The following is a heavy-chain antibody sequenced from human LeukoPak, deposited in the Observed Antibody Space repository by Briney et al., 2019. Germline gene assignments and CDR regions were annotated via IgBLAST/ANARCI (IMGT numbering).Heavy chain of an antibody. CDR3: ARESASDYYGMDV. Sequence: ASVKVSCKASGYTFTSYAMHWVRQAPGQRLEWMGWINAGNGNTKYSRKFQGRVTITRDTSASTAYMELSSLRSEDTAVYYCARESASDYYGMDVWGQGTTVTVSS. J-gene: IGHJ6*02. CDR1: GYTFTSYA. D-gene: IGHD6-6*01. CDR2: INAGNGNT. V-gene: IGHV1-3*01.